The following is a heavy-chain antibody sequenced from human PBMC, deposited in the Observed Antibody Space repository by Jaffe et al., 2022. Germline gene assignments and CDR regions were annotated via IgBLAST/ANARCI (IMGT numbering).Heavy chain of an antibody. J-gene: IGHJ4*02. Sequence: QVQLVQSGAEVKKPGSSVKVSCKASGGTFSSYAISWVRQAPGQGLEWMGGIIPIFGTANYAQKFQGRVTITADESTSTAYMELSSLRSEDTAVYYCARGARGGDYDYIWGSYRYSREYYFDYWGQGTLVTVSS. V-gene: IGHV1-69*01. CDR3: ARGARGGDYDYIWGSYRYSREYYFDY. CDR2: IIPIFGTA. CDR1: GGTFSSYA. D-gene: IGHD3-16*02.